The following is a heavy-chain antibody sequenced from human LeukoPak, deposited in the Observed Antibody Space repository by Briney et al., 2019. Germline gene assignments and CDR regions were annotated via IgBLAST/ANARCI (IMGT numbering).Heavy chain of an antibody. CDR3: AKEGGYCSGGSCYYMDV. J-gene: IGHJ6*03. CDR2: ISYDGSNK. V-gene: IGHV3-30*04. D-gene: IGHD2-15*01. CDR1: GFTFSSYA. Sequence: GGSLRLSCAASGFTFSSYAMRWVRQAPGKGLEGVAVISYDGSNKYYADSVKGRFTISRDNSKNTLYLQMNSLRAENTAVYYCAKEGGYCSGGSCYYMDVWGKGTTVTISS.